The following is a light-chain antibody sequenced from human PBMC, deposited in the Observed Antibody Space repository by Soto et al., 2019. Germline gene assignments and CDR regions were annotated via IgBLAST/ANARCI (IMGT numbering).Light chain of an antibody. CDR2: GVS. J-gene: IGKJ1*01. Sequence: EIVLTQSPGTLSLSPGERATLSCRASQSLSSSYLAWYQQKPGQAPRLLIYGVSSRATGIPDRFSGSGSGTDFTLTISRLEPEDFAVYYCQRYSSSPPWTFGQGTKVEIK. CDR3: QRYSSSPPWT. V-gene: IGKV3-20*01. CDR1: QSLSSSY.